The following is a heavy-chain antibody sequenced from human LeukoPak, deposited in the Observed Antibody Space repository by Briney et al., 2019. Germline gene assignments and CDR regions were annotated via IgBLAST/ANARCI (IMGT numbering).Heavy chain of an antibody. CDR1: GYTFTNFW. CDR2: IYPGDSKI. D-gene: IGHD2-21*01. CDR3: ARYTYYGCDTSGCYTSFYYYGMDV. V-gene: IGHV5-51*01. J-gene: IGHJ6*02. Sequence: GESLKISCESSGYTFTNFWIGWVRQMPGRGLEWMGIIYPGDSKIKYSPSFQGQVTISVDKSISTAYLQWSSLKASDTAMYYCARYTYYGCDTSGCYTSFYYYGMDVWGQGTTVTVSS.